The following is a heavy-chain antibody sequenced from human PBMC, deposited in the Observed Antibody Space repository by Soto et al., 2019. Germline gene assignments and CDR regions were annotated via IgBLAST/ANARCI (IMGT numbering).Heavy chain of an antibody. D-gene: IGHD6-13*01. CDR3: ARIPRIAAAVDY. V-gene: IGHV4-31*03. CDR2: IYYSGST. Sequence: SETLSLTCTVSGGSISSGGYYWSWIRQHPGKGLEWIGYIYYSGSTYYNPSLKSRVTISVDTSKNQFSLKLSSVTAADTAVYYCARIPRIAAAVDYWGQGTLVTVSS. J-gene: IGHJ4*02. CDR1: GGSISSGGYY.